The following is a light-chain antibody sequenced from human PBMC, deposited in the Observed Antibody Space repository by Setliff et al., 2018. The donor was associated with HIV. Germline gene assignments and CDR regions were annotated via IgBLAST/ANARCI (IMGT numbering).Light chain of an antibody. V-gene: IGLV2-23*02. CDR3: CSYAHSSTYV. Sequence: QSVLAQPASVSGSPGQSITISCTGTSSDLGSYNLVSWYQQHPGKAPKLMIYEVSKRPSGVSNRFSGSKSGNTASLTISGLQVEDESDYYCCSYAHSSTYVFGTGTKVTV. CDR2: EVS. CDR1: SSDLGSYNL. J-gene: IGLJ1*01.